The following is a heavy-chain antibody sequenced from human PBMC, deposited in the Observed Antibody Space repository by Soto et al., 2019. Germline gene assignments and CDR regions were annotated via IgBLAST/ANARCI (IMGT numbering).Heavy chain of an antibody. J-gene: IGHJ5*02. V-gene: IGHV1-69*13. CDR1: GGTFSSYA. CDR2: IIPIFGTA. D-gene: IGHD2-15*01. Sequence: SVKVSCKASGGTFSSYAISWVRQAPGQGLEWMGGIIPIFGTANYAQKFQGRVTITADESTSTAYMELSSLRSEDTAVYYCARGCSGGSCYSAWFDPWGQGTLVTVSS. CDR3: ARGCSGGSCYSAWFDP.